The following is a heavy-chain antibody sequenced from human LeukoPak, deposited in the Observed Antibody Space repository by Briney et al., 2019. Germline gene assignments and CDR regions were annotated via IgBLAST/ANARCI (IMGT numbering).Heavy chain of an antibody. Sequence: ASVKVSCKVVEYSFTGYHLHWVRQAPGKGLEWMGGFDPEDGETIYAQKFQGRVTMTEDTSTDTAYMELSSLRSEDTAVYYCATGLRFLEWLGFSYWGQGTLVTVSS. J-gene: IGHJ4*02. CDR2: FDPEDGET. CDR1: EYSFTGYH. CDR3: ATGLRFLEWLGFSY. D-gene: IGHD3-3*01. V-gene: IGHV1-24*01.